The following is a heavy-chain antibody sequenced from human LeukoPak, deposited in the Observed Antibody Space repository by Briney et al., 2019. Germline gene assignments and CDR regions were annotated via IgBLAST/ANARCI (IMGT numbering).Heavy chain of an antibody. V-gene: IGHV1-45*02. D-gene: IGHD3-10*01. CDR3: AGTLGDNYYGSGSLDY. J-gene: IGHJ4*02. CDR1: TYTFTYRY. Sequence: RASVKVSCKASTYTFTYRYLHWVRQAPGQALEWMGWITPFNGNTNYAQKFQGRVTITRDRSMSTAYMELSSLRSEDTAMYYCAGTLGDNYYGSGSLDYWGQGTLVTVSS. CDR2: ITPFNGNT.